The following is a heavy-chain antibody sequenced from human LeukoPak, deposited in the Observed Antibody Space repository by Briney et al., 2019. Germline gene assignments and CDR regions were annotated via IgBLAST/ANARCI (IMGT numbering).Heavy chain of an antibody. CDR2: IDEDGDVK. V-gene: IGHV3-7*01. CDR1: GFTFSNHW. D-gene: IGHD5-12*01. J-gene: IGHJ4*02. Sequence: GGSLRLSCAASGFTFSNHWMAWVRQTPGKGPEWVSNIDEDGDVKSYAESVKGRFTVSRDNARTSLSLHVESVRAEDTAIYYCARHVPRGRSDFDCWGQGALVTVS. CDR3: ARHVPRGRSDFDC.